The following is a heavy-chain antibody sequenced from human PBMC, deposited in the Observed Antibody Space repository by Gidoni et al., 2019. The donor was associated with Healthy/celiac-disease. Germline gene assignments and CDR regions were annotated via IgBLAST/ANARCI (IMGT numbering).Heavy chain of an antibody. V-gene: IGHV3-64*01. CDR2: ISSNGGST. D-gene: IGHD2-8*01. Sequence: AMHWVRQAPGKGLEYVSAISSNGGSTYYANSVKGRFTISRDNSKNTLYLQMGSLRAEDMAVYYCARWEGVWDAFDIWGQGTMVTVSS. J-gene: IGHJ3*02. CDR3: ARWEGVWDAFDI. CDR1: A.